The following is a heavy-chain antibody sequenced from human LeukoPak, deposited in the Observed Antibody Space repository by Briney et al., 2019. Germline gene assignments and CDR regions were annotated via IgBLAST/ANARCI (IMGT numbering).Heavy chain of an antibody. V-gene: IGHV1-69*06. CDR2: IIPIFGTA. CDR3: ARDYYGSGSYDY. CDR1: GGTFSSYA. Sequence: SVKVSCKASGGTFSSYAISWVRQAPGQGLEWMGGIIPIFGTANYAQKFQGRVTITADKSTSTAYMELSSLRSEDTAVYYCARDYYGSGSYDYWGQGTLVTVSS. D-gene: IGHD3-10*01. J-gene: IGHJ4*02.